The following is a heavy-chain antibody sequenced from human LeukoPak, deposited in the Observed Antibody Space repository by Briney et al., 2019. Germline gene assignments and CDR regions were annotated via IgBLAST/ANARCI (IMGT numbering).Heavy chain of an antibody. J-gene: IGHJ4*02. CDR1: GFSFTNHW. CDR3: VRRGYEAARLYY. V-gene: IGHV5-51*01. Sequence: GESLKISWKGAGFSFTNHWIGWVRQMPGKGLEWMGLIYPGDSDTRYSPSFQGQVTISADKSISTAYLQWSSLKASDTAMYYCVRRGYEAARLYYWGQGTLVTVSS. D-gene: IGHD3-16*01. CDR2: IYPGDSDT.